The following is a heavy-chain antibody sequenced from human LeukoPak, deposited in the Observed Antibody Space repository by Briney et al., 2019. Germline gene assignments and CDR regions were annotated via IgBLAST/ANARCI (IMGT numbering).Heavy chain of an antibody. Sequence: SETLSLTCTVSGGSISSYYWSWIRQPPGKGLEWIGYIYYSGSTNYNPSLKSRVTISVDTSKNQFSLKLSSVTAADTAVYYCARIKRGYSYVTIDYWGQGTLVTVSS. CDR2: IYYSGST. D-gene: IGHD5-18*01. CDR1: GGSISSYY. J-gene: IGHJ4*02. V-gene: IGHV4-59*12. CDR3: ARIKRGYSYVTIDY.